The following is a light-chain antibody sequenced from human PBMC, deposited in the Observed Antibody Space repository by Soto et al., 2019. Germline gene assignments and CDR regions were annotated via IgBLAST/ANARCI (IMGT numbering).Light chain of an antibody. Sequence: DIQVTQSPSSVSASVGDRVTITCRASQGIGNWLAWYQQKTGKAPNLLIYAASSLQSGVPSRFSGSGSGTDFTLTISNLQPEDFATYYCQQANRLPLTFGGGTKVEMK. CDR1: QGIGNW. CDR3: QQANRLPLT. J-gene: IGKJ4*01. V-gene: IGKV1-12*01. CDR2: AAS.